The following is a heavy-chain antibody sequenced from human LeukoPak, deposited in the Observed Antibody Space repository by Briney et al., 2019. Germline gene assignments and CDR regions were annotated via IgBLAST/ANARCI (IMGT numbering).Heavy chain of an antibody. D-gene: IGHD1-26*01. Sequence: PGRSLRLSCAASGFTFSSYGMHWVRQAPGKGLEWVAVIWYDGSNKYYADSVKGRFTISRDNSKNTLCLQMNSLRAEDTAVYYCAKDRDGSYDRGPRDAFDIWGQGTMVTVSS. CDR2: IWYDGSNK. J-gene: IGHJ3*02. CDR3: AKDRDGSYDRGPRDAFDI. CDR1: GFTFSSYG. V-gene: IGHV3-33*06.